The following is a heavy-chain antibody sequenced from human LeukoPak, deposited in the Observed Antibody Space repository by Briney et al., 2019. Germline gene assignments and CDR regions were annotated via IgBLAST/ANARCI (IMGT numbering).Heavy chain of an antibody. CDR1: GGTFSSYA. D-gene: IGHD4-17*01. V-gene: IGHV1-69*05. J-gene: IGHJ3*02. CDR3: ARGRGAIYGDYLGGAFDI. CDR2: IIPIFGTA. Sequence: WASVKVSCKASGGTFSSYAISWVRQAPGQGLEWMGGIIPIFGTANYAQKFQGRVTTTTDESTSTAYMKLSSLRSEDTAVYYCARGRGAIYGDYLGGAFDIWGQGTMVTVS.